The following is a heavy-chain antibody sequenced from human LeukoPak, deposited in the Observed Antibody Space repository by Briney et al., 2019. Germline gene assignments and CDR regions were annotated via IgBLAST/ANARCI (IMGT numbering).Heavy chain of an antibody. V-gene: IGHV1-3*03. D-gene: IGHD3-10*01. CDR1: GYTFTSYA. CDR2: INAGNGNT. Sequence: ASVKGSCKASGYTFTSYAMHWVRQAPGQRLEWMGWINAGNGNTKYSQEFQGRVTITRDTSASTAYMELSSLRSEDMAVYYCARATVGFGTTYFDLWGRGTLVTVSS. CDR3: ARATVGFGTTYFDL. J-gene: IGHJ2*01.